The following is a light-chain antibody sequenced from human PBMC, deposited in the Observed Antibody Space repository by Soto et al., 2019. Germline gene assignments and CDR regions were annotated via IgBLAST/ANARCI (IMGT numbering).Light chain of an antibody. CDR2: KAS. V-gene: IGKV1-5*03. CDR3: LQHNSYPVT. J-gene: IGKJ1*01. CDR1: QTISSW. Sequence: DIQMTQSPSTLSGSVGARVTITCRASQTISSWLAWYQQKPGKAPKLLIYKASTLKSGVPSRFSGSGSGTEFTITISSLQPDDCETYDCLQHNSYPVTFGQGTKVDIK.